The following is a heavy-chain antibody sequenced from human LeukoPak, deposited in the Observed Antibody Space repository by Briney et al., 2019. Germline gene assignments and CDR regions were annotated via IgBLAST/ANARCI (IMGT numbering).Heavy chain of an antibody. V-gene: IGHV4-59*02. CDR2: IYYSERT. CDR1: GGSVSTYY. J-gene: IGHJ4*02. Sequence: PTETLSLTCTVSGGSVSTYYWNWIRQPPGKGLEWIGYIYYSERTNYNPSLKSRVTILIGTAKSQVSLKLASVTAADTAVYYCAGGHARTTGGFDFWGQGALVTVSS. CDR3: AGGHARTTGGFDF. D-gene: IGHD1-1*01.